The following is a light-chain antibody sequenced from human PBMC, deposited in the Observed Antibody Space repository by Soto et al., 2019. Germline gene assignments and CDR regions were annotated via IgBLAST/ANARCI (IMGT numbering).Light chain of an antibody. CDR3: QQYNRFSYT. V-gene: IGKV1-5*03. J-gene: IGKJ2*01. CDR1: QSISSW. CDR2: TAS. Sequence: DIQMTQSPSTLSASVGDRVTITCRASQSISSWLAWYQQKPGKAPMLLIYTASSLESGVPSRFSGSGSGTEFTLTIRSLQPDDFATYYCQQYNRFSYTFGQGTKLEIK.